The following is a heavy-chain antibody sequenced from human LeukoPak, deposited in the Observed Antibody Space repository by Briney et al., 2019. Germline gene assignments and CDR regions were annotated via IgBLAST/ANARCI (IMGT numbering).Heavy chain of an antibody. J-gene: IGHJ3*02. CDR2: ISYGGSNK. D-gene: IGHD2-2*01. Sequence: GRSLRLSCAASGFTFSSYAMHWVRQAPGKGLEWVAVISYGGSNKYYADSVKGRFTISRDNSKNTLYLQMNSLRAEDTAVYYCARGYHDAFDIWGQGTMVTVSS. CDR3: ARGYHDAFDI. CDR1: GFTFSSYA. V-gene: IGHV3-30-3*01.